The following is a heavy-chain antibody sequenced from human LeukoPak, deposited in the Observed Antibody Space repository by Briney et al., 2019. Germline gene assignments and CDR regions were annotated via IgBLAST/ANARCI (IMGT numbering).Heavy chain of an antibody. V-gene: IGHV4-39*01. CDR3: ARDLRAVAGTYFDY. CDR1: DGSVSSSSFY. D-gene: IGHD6-13*01. CDR2: MYYTGSYTGTT. Sequence: SETLSLTCIVSDGSVSSSSFYWGWIRQPPGKGLEWIGSMYYTGSYTGTTYYNPSLESRVTVSVDTSKNLCSLKLTSVTAADTAVYYCARDLRAVAGTYFDYWGQGTLVTVSS. J-gene: IGHJ4*02.